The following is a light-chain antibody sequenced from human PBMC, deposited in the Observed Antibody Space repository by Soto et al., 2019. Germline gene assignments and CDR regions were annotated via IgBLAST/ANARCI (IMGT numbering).Light chain of an antibody. CDR1: SSDVGGYNY. V-gene: IGLV2-8*01. CDR2: EVS. CDR3: SSYAGSNKSV. Sequence: QSALTQPPSASGSPGLSVTISRTGTSSDVGGYNYVSWYQQHPGKAPKLMIYEVSKRPSGVPDRFSGSKSGNTASLTVSGLQPEDEADYYCSSYAGSNKSVFGTGTKLTVL. J-gene: IGLJ1*01.